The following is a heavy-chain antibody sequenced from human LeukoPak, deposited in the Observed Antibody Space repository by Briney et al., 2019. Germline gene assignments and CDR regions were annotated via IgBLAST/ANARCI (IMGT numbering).Heavy chain of an antibody. J-gene: IGHJ3*02. Sequence: SETLSLTCTVSGGSISSYYWTWIRQPPGKGLQWIGYIYYSGSTGYNPSLKSRVTISIDPSNKQFSLNLSSVTAADTAVYYCARRCSGPTCYTDAYDIWAQGTMVTVSS. CDR1: GGSISSYY. CDR3: ARRCSGPTCYTDAYDI. V-gene: IGHV4-59*08. CDR2: IYYSGST. D-gene: IGHD2-2*02.